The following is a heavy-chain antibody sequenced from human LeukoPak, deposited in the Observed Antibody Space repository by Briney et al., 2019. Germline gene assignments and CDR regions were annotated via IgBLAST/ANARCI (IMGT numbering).Heavy chain of an antibody. CDR2: ISAYNGNT. Sequence: GASVKVSCKASGYTFTNYGISWVRQAPGQGLEWMGWISAYNGNTNYAQKLQGRVTMTTDTSTSTAYMELRSLRSDDTAVYYCARGSRYNCKYWYFDYWGQGTLVTVSS. CDR3: ARGSRYNCKYWYFDY. D-gene: IGHD1-7*01. V-gene: IGHV1-18*01. J-gene: IGHJ4*02. CDR1: GYTFTNYG.